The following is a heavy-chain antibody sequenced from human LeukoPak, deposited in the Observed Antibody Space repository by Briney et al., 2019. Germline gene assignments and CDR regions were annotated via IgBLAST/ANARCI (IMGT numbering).Heavy chain of an antibody. V-gene: IGHV1-18*01. CDR2: ISGNNGNT. CDR1: GYTITSYG. CDR3: ARGSVVVSGAFDY. J-gene: IGHJ4*02. Sequence: ASVKVSCKASGYTITSYGINWVRQAPGQGLEWMGWISGNNGNTNYAQKVQGRVTMTTDTSTSTAYMELRSLRSDDTAVYYCARGSVVVSGAFDYWGQGTLVTVSS. D-gene: IGHD2-2*01.